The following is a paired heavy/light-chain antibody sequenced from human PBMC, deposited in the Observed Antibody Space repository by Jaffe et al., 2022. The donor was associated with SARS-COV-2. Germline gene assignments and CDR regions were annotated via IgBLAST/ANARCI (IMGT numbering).Heavy chain of an antibody. CDR2: IKSKTDGGTT. CDR3: TTDQGDGDEGQFQC. D-gene: IGHD3-10*01. Sequence: EVQLVESGGGLVKPGGSLRLSCAASGFTFSNAWMSWVRQAPGKGLQWVGRIKSKTDGGTTDYGAPVKGRFTISRDDSNNVLFLQMSSLKSEDTGVYFCTTDQGDGDEGQFQCWGQGTLVTVSS. V-gene: IGHV3-15*01. J-gene: IGHJ4*02. CDR1: GFTFSNAW.
Light chain of an antibody. CDR2: RDR. J-gene: IGLJ2*01. Sequence: SYELTQPPSVSVSPGQTARISCSGDALPKQYVYWYQQKPGQAPLLVIYRDRERPSGIPERFSGSSSGTTVTLTISGVQAEDEADYYCQSTDSSDTYEIFGGGTKLTVL. CDR1: ALPKQY. V-gene: IGLV3-25*03. CDR3: QSTDSSDTYEI.